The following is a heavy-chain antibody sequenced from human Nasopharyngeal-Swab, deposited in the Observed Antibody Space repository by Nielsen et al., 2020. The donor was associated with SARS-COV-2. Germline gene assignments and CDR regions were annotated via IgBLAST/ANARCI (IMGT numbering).Heavy chain of an antibody. Sequence: GESLKISCAASGFTFSSYWMHWVRQVPGKGLVWVSRINNDGSSTYYADSVKGRFTISRDNAKNTLYLQMNSLRAEDTAVYYCAKGGRIAMIEDFWGQGTMVTVSS. CDR2: INNDGSST. CDR1: GFTFSSYW. J-gene: IGHJ3*01. CDR3: AKGGRIAMIEDF. V-gene: IGHV3-74*01. D-gene: IGHD3-22*01.